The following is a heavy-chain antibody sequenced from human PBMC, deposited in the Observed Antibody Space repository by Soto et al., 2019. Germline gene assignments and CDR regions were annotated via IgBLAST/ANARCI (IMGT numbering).Heavy chain of an antibody. CDR2: ISYDGSNK. Sequence: VGSLRLSCAASGFTFSSYGMHWVRQAPGKGLEWVAVISYDGSNKYYADSVKGRFTISRDNSKNTLYLQMNSLRAEDTAVYYCAKEGVTGTTWPWGYYYYGMDVWGQGTTVTVSS. J-gene: IGHJ6*02. D-gene: IGHD1-7*01. CDR1: GFTFSSYG. V-gene: IGHV3-30*18. CDR3: AKEGVTGTTWPWGYYYYGMDV.